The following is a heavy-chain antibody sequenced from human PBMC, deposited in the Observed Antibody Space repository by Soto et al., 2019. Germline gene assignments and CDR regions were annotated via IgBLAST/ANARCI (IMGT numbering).Heavy chain of an antibody. J-gene: IGHJ4*02. CDR2: IFYSGST. D-gene: IGHD1-26*01. CDR1: GGSISSSSYY. Sequence: SETLSLTCTVSGGSISSSSYYWGWIRQPPGKGLEWIGSIFYSGSTYYNPSLKSRVTISVDTSKNQFSLKLSSVTAADTAVYYCARGLISGSHYSGGFYYFDSWGQGTLVTVSS. CDR3: ARGLISGSHYSGGFYYFDS. V-gene: IGHV4-39*01.